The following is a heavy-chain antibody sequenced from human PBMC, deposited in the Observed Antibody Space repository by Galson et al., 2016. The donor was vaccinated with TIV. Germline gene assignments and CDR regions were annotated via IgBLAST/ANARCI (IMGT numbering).Heavy chain of an antibody. CDR3: AKHLDLDQRVLDSFHI. D-gene: IGHD1-1*01. J-gene: IGHJ3*02. Sequence: VKQPGESLKISCKGSGYSFTSYWIAWVRQMPGKGLELMGVIHPGDSDTRYSPSFQGQVSISADRSIRTAYLQWSSLKASDTAMYYCAKHLDLDQRVLDSFHIWGQGTLLTVSS. V-gene: IGHV5-51*01. CDR1: GYSFTSYW. CDR2: IHPGDSDT.